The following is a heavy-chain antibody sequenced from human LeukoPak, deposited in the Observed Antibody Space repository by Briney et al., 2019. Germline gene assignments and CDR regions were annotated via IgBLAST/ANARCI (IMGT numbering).Heavy chain of an antibody. D-gene: IGHD4-11*01. CDR2: INSDGSRT. Sequence: PGGSLRLSCAASAFTFSNYWMHWVRQAPGKGLVWVSRINSDGSRTNYADSVKGRFMISRDNGKNTLYLQMNSLRAEDTAVYYCARDLTDHDSWGQGTLVTVSS. J-gene: IGHJ4*02. CDR1: AFTFSNYW. CDR3: ARDLTDHDS. V-gene: IGHV3-74*01.